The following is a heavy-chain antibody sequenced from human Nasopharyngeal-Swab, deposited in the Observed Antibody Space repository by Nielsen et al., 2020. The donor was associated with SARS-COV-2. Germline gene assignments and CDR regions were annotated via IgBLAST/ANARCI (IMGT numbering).Heavy chain of an antibody. D-gene: IGHD3-10*01. CDR3: ARGVGASGSGPLCDY. CDR1: GFTFSSYS. V-gene: IGHV3-21*01. Sequence: GGSLRLSCAASGFTFSSYSMNWVRQAPGKGLEWVSSISSSSSYIYYADAVKGRFTISRDNAKNSLYLQMNSLRAEDTAVDYCARGVGASGSGPLCDYWGQGTLVTVSS. J-gene: IGHJ4*02. CDR2: ISSSSSYI.